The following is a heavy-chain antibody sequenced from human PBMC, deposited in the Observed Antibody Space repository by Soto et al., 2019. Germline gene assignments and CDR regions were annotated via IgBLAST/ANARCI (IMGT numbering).Heavy chain of an antibody. V-gene: IGHV3-53*01. Sequence: PGGSLRLSCAASGFTVSSNYMSWVRQAPGKGLEWVSVIYSGGSTYYADSVKGRFTISRDNSKNTLYLQMNSLRAEDTAVYYCARDSHALDSSGSLTYYGMDVWGQGTTVTV. CDR3: ARDSHALDSSGSLTYYGMDV. D-gene: IGHD3-22*01. J-gene: IGHJ6*02. CDR1: GFTVSSNY. CDR2: IYSGGST.